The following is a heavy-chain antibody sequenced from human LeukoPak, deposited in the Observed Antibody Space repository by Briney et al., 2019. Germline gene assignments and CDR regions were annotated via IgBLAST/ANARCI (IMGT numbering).Heavy chain of an antibody. Sequence: SETLSLTCPVSGGSISSGGYYWSWIRQHPGKGLEWIGYIYYSGSTYYNPSLKSRVTISVDTSKNQFSLKLSSVTAADTAVYYCALVVAATPHYYYYYMDVWGKGTTVTVSS. CDR3: ALVVAATPHYYYYYMDV. J-gene: IGHJ6*03. V-gene: IGHV4-31*03. CDR2: IYYSGST. D-gene: IGHD2-15*01. CDR1: GGSISSGGYY.